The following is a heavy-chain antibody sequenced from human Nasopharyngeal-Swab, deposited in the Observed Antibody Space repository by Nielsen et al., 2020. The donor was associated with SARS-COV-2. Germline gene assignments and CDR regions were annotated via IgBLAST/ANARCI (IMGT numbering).Heavy chain of an antibody. V-gene: IGHV3-9*01. D-gene: IGHD1-26*01. Sequence: GGSLRLSCAASGFTFDDYAMHWVRQAPGKGLEWVSGISWNSSSIGYADSVKGRFTISRDNAKNSLYLQMNSLRAEDTALYYCAKALMGWELGTAFDIWGQGTMVTVSS. J-gene: IGHJ3*02. CDR1: GFTFDDYA. CDR3: AKALMGWELGTAFDI. CDR2: ISWNSSSI.